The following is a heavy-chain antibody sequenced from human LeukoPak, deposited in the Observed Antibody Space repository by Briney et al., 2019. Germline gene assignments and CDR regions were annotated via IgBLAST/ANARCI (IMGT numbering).Heavy chain of an antibody. J-gene: IGHJ5*02. CDR1: GFTVRSNY. CDR3: ARRFYGDNWFDP. V-gene: IGHV3-53*01. D-gene: IGHD4-17*01. CDR2: IYSGGST. Sequence: GGSLRLSCAASGFTVRSNYMSWVRQAPGKGLEWVSVIYSGGSTYYADSVKGRFTISRDNSKNTLYLQMNSLRAEDTAVYYCARRFYGDNWFDPWGQGTLVTVSS.